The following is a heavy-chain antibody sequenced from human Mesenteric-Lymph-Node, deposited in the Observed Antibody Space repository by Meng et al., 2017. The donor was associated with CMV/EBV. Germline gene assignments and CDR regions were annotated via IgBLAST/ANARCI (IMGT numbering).Heavy chain of an antibody. J-gene: IGHJ6*02. CDR1: GYTFTGYY. V-gene: IGHV1-2*02. Sequence: ASVKVSCKASGYTFTGYYMHWVRQAPGQGLEWMGWINPNSGGTNYAQKFQGRVTMTRDTSISTAYMELSRLRSDDTAVYYCARDTTANYDFWSGQYYYYGMDVWGQGTTVTVSS. D-gene: IGHD3-3*01. CDR3: ARDTTANYDFWSGQYYYYGMDV. CDR2: INPNSGGT.